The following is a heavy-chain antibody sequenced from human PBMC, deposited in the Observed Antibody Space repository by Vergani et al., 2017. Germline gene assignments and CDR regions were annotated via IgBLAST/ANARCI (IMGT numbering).Heavy chain of an antibody. J-gene: IGHJ4*02. CDR1: GGSISSYY. CDR3: ARHDGNQWLATWGFDY. D-gene: IGHD6-19*01. Sequence: QVQLQESGPGLVKPSETLSLTCTVSGGSISSYYWSWVRQPPGKGLEWIGEIYHSGSTNYNPSLKSRVTISVDTSKNQFSLKLSSVTAADTAVYYCARHDGNQWLATWGFDYWGQGTLVTVSS. CDR2: IYHSGST. V-gene: IGHV4-59*01.